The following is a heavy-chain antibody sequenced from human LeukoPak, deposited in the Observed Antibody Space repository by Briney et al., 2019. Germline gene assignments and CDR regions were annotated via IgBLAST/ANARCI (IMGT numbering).Heavy chain of an antibody. CDR3: ARGTYYYESLWYFDL. CDR2: IYYSGST. V-gene: IGHV4-30-4*01. J-gene: IGHJ2*01. Sequence: PSQTLSLTCTVSGGSISSGDYYWSWIRQPPGKGLEWIGYIYYSGSTYYNPSLKSRVTISVDTSKNQFSLKLSSVTAADTAVYYCARGTYYYESLWYFDLWGRGTLVTVSS. D-gene: IGHD3-22*01. CDR1: GGSISSGDYY.